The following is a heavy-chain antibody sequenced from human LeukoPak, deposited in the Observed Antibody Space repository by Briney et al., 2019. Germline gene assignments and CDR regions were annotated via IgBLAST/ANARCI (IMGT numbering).Heavy chain of an antibody. CDR2: INHSGST. D-gene: IGHD3-3*01. CDR1: GGSFSGYY. CDR3: ARGLRVGVVIIGRGGKQYYFDY. Sequence: SETLSLICAVYGGSFSGYYWSWIRQPPGKGLEWIGEINHSGSTNYNPSLKSRVTISVDTSKNQFSLKLSSVTAADTAVYYCARGLRVGVVIIGRGGKQYYFDYWGQGTLVTVSS. V-gene: IGHV4-34*01. J-gene: IGHJ4*02.